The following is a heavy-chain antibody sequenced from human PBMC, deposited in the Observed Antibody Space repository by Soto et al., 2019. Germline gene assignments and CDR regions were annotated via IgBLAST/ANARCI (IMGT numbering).Heavy chain of an antibody. D-gene: IGHD4-4*01. CDR2: IGTAGDT. Sequence: GGSLRLSCAASGFTFSSYAMSWVRQAPGKGLEWVSAIGTAGDTYYPGSVKGRFTISRENAKNSLYLQMNSLRAGDTAVYYCARGLHGYYFDYWGQGTLVTVSS. CDR3: ARGLHGYYFDY. V-gene: IGHV3-13*01. CDR1: GFTFSSYA. J-gene: IGHJ4*02.